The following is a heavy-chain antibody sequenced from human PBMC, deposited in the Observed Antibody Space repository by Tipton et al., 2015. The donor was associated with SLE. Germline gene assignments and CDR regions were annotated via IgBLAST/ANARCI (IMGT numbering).Heavy chain of an antibody. D-gene: IGHD1-7*01. CDR2: IYTSGST. J-gene: IGHJ4*02. CDR1: SGSISSGSDTYY. CDR3: ARVLTGTSTFDY. V-gene: IGHV4-61*02. Sequence: TLSLTCTVSSGSISSGSDTYYWSWIRQPAGKGLEWIGRIYTSGSTNYSPSLKSRVTISLDTSKNQFSLNLSSVTAADTAVYYCARVLTGTSTFDYWGQGTLVTVSS.